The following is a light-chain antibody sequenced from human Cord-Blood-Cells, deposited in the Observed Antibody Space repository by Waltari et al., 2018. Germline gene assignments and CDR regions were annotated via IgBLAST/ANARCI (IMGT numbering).Light chain of an antibody. Sequence: SYVLTQPPSVSVAPGKTARITRGGNNIGSKSVHWYQQKPGQAPVLVIYYDSDRPSGIPERFSGSNSGNTATLTISRVEAGDEADYYCQVWDSSSDHNYVFGTGTKVTVL. J-gene: IGLJ1*01. CDR3: QVWDSSSDHNYV. CDR2: YDS. CDR1: NIGSKS. V-gene: IGLV3-21*04.